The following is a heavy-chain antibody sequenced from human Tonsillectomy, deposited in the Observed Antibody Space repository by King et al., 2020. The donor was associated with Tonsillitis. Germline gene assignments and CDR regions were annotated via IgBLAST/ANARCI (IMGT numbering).Heavy chain of an antibody. CDR1: GPSISVTTSS. V-gene: IGHV4-39*01. D-gene: IGHD6-13*01. CDR2: MHLFRTT. J-gene: IGHJ4*02. CDR3: ASRQRSSWYGRGDY. Sequence: QLQESGPGLVKPSEPLPLTCPVSGPSISVTTSSWGGIRQPPGGGRGGIGIMHLFRTTKFNPSLKSRVTISVDTSRNQFSLKLTSVTAADTAVYYCASRQRSSWYGRGDYWGQGTLVTVSS.